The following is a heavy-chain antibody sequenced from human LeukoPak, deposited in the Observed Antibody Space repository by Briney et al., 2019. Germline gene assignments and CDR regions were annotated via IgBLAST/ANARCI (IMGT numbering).Heavy chain of an antibody. CDR1: GGTFSSYA. CDR2: IIPILGIA. D-gene: IGHD1-7*01. Sequence: SVKVSCKASGGTFSSYAISWVRQAPGQGLEWMGRIIPILGIANYAQKFQGRVTITADKSTSTAYMELSSLRSENTAVYYCAAQLELRLDYWGQGTLVTVSS. V-gene: IGHV1-69*04. J-gene: IGHJ4*02. CDR3: AAQLELRLDY.